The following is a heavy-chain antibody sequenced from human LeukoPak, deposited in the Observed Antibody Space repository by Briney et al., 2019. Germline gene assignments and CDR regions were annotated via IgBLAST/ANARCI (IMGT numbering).Heavy chain of an antibody. CDR2: ISYDGSNK. CDR1: GFTLSSYA. J-gene: IGHJ4*02. Sequence: GGSLRLSCAASGFTLSSYAMHWVRQAPGKGLEWVAVISYDGSNKYYADSVKGRFTISRDNSKNTLFLQMNSLRAEDTAVYFCARVGRGYSFKVYYFDYWGQGTLVTVSS. D-gene: IGHD5-18*01. V-gene: IGHV3-30*04. CDR3: ARVGRGYSFKVYYFDY.